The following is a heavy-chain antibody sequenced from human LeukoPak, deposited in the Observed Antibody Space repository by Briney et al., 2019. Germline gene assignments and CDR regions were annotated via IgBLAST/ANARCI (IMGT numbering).Heavy chain of an antibody. D-gene: IGHD1-1*01. CDR3: ARDLNGLSHG. V-gene: IGHV3-48*01. J-gene: IGHJ4*02. CDR1: GFTFSSYE. CDR2: ISSSSSTI. Sequence: PGGSLRLSCAASGFTFSSYEMNWVRQAPGKGLEWVSYISSSSSTIYYADSVKGRFTISRDNAKNSLYLQMNSLRAEDTAVYYCARDLNGLSHGWGQGTLVTVSS.